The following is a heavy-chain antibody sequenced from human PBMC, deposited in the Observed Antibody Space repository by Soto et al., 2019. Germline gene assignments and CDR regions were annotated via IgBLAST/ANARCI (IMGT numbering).Heavy chain of an antibody. V-gene: IGHV5-51*01. D-gene: IGHD3-3*01. CDR3: ARRLFNRNYYYYGMDV. CDR2: IYPHDSDT. CDR1: GYSFISYW. J-gene: IGHJ6*02. Sequence: PGESLKISCKGSGYSFISYWIGWVRQMPGRGLEWMGIIYPHDSDTRYSPSFQGQVTISADKSISTAYLQWSSLKASDTAMYYCARRLFNRNYYYYGMDVWGQGTTVTVSS.